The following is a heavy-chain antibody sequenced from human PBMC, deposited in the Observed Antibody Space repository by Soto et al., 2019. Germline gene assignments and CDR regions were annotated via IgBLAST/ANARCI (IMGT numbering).Heavy chain of an antibody. D-gene: IGHD2-15*01. Sequence: ASVKVSCKASGYTFTSYGISWVRQAPGQGLEWMGWISAYNGNTNYAQKLQGRVTMTTDTSTSTAYMELRSLRSGDTAVYYCARVSSRSGSTHMLDYWGQGTLVTVSS. CDR3: ARVSSRSGSTHMLDY. V-gene: IGHV1-18*01. CDR1: GYTFTSYG. CDR2: ISAYNGNT. J-gene: IGHJ4*02.